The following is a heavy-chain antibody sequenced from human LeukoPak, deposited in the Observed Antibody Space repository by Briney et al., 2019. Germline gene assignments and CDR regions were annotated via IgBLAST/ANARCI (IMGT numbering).Heavy chain of an antibody. CDR2: IYTSGST. Sequence: SETLSLTCTVSGGSISSGSYYWSWIRQPAGKGLEWIGRIYTSGSTNYNPSLKSRVTISVDTSKNQFSLKLSSVTAADTAVYYCARDSGRSITIFGVVTGYNWFDPWGQGTLVTVS. CDR1: GGSISSGSYY. V-gene: IGHV4-61*02. D-gene: IGHD3-3*01. CDR3: ARDSGRSITIFGVVTGYNWFDP. J-gene: IGHJ5*02.